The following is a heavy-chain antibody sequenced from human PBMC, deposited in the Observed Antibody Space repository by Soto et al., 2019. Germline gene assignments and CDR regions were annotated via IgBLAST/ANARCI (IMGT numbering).Heavy chain of an antibody. D-gene: IGHD3-3*02. J-gene: IGHJ6*02. CDR3: ARERGHFAVSGHHQYYYYYGMDV. V-gene: IGHV1-46*01. CDR1: GYTFTDYF. CDR2: IIPSGGST. Sequence: QEQLVQSGAEMKKPGASVKLSCKTSGYTFTDYFVHWLRQAPGQGIEWLGMIIPSGGSTSYAQKFQGRLALTRDMSTSTVYMEFGSLRSDDTAVYFCARERGHFAVSGHHQYYYYYGMDVWGQGTSVTVSS.